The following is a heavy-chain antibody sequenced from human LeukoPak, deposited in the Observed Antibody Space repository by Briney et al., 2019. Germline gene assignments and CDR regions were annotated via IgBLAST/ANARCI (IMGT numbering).Heavy chain of an antibody. CDR3: ARASDSGRPRFDY. D-gene: IGHD3-10*01. CDR1: GGSISSYY. J-gene: IGHJ4*02. V-gene: IGHV4-59*12. Sequence: NPSETLSLTCTVSGGSISSYYWSWIRQPPGKGLEWIGYIYYSGSTNYNPSLKSRVTISVDTSKNQFSLKLTSVTAADTAVYYCARASDSGRPRFDYWGQGTLVTVSS. CDR2: IYYSGST.